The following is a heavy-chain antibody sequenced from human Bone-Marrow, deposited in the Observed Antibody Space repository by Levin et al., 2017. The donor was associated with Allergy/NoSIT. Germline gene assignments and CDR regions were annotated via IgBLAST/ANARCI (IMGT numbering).Heavy chain of an antibody. CDR3: AREEVIGGNYFDY. J-gene: IGHJ4*02. V-gene: IGHV3-30-3*01. Sequence: PGGSLRLSCAASGFAFSTYAFHWVRQAPGTGLEWVAVISYHGIDQYYADSVKGRFTISRDTSKNTLFLQMNSLRPEDTAVYYCAREEVIGGNYFDYWGQGTLVTVSS. CDR2: ISYHGIDQ. D-gene: IGHD2-21*01. CDR1: GFAFSTYA.